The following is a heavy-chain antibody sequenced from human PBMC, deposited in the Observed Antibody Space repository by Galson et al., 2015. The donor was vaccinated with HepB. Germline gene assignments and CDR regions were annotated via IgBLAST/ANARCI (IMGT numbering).Heavy chain of an antibody. D-gene: IGHD5-12*01. CDR2: IDWDDDK. CDR3: ARIRSSYDPYYYYGMDV. Sequence: PALVKPTQTLTLTCTFSGFSLSTSGMCVSWIRQPPGKALEWLALIDWDDDKYYSTSLKTRLTISKDTSKNQVVLTMTNMDPVDTATYYCARIRSSYDPYYYYGMDVWGQGTTVTVSS. J-gene: IGHJ6*02. V-gene: IGHV2-70*01. CDR1: GFSLSTSGMC.